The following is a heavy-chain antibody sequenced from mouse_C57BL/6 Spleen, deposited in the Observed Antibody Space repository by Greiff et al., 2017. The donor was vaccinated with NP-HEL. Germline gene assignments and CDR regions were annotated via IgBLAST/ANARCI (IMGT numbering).Heavy chain of an antibody. D-gene: IGHD1-1*01. V-gene: IGHV1-64*01. CDR1: GYTFTSYW. J-gene: IGHJ2*01. CDR3: ACSSYEAY. CDR2: IHPNSGST. Sequence: VPLKQPGAELVKPGASVKLSCKASGYTFTSYWMHWVKQRPGQGLEWIGMIHPNSGSTNYNEKFKSKATLTVDKSSSTAYMQLSSLTSEDSAVYYCACSSYEAYWGQGTTLTVSS.